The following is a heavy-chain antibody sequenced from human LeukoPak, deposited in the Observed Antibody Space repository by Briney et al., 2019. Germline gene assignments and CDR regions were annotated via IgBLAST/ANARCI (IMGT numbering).Heavy chain of an antibody. D-gene: IGHD3-10*01. V-gene: IGHV4-31*03. CDR3: ASLAPLNYYGSGSSNGSGDY. Sequence: SETLSLTCTVSGGSISSGGYYWSWIRQHPGKGLEWIGYIYYSGSTYYNPSLKSRVTISVDTSKNQFSLKLSSVTAADTAVYYCASLAPLNYYGSGSSNGSGDYWGQGTLVTVSS. CDR1: GGSISSGGYY. J-gene: IGHJ4*02. CDR2: IYYSGST.